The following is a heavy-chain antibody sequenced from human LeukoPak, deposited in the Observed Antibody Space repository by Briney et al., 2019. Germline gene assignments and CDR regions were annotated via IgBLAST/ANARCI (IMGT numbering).Heavy chain of an antibody. CDR3: AKESAMVATPRAMGDYFDY. Sequence: PGRSLRLSCAASGSTFSSYGMHWVRQAPGEGLEWVAVISYDGSNKYYADSVKGRFTISRDNSKNTLYLQMNSLRAEDTAVYYCAKESAMVATPRAMGDYFDYWGQGTLVTVSS. V-gene: IGHV3-30*18. D-gene: IGHD5-12*01. CDR1: GSTFSSYG. J-gene: IGHJ4*02. CDR2: ISYDGSNK.